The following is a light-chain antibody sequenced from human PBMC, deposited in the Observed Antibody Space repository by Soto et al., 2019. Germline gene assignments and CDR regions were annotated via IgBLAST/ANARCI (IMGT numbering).Light chain of an antibody. V-gene: IGKV1-39*01. CDR1: QGISTY. CDR3: QQSYSTPIT. J-gene: IGKJ5*01. CDR2: AAS. Sequence: DIQMTQSPSSLSESAGDRVTITCRASQGISTYLNWYQQKPGKAPKLLIYAASSLQSGVPSRFSGSGSETDFTLTISSLQPEDFATYYCQQSYSTPITFGQGTRLE.